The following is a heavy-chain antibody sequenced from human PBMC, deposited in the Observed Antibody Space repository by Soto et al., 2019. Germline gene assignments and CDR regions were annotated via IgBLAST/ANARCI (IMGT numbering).Heavy chain of an antibody. J-gene: IGHJ4*02. D-gene: IGHD3-10*01. CDR3: ARGELLWFGELLR. CDR1: GYTFTSYE. Sequence: QVQLVQSGAEVKKPGASVKVSCKASGYTFTSYEINWVRQATGQGLEWKGWMNPNSGDTGYAQKIQGRVTMTRNTSISTAYMQLRSLRSEDTAVYYCARGELLWFGELLRWGQGTLVTVSS. V-gene: IGHV1-8*01. CDR2: MNPNSGDT.